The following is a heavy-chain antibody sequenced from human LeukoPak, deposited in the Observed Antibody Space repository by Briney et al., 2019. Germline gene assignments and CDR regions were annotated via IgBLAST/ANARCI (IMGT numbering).Heavy chain of an antibody. J-gene: IGHJ4*02. V-gene: IGHV4-30-2*01. CDR1: GGSISSGGYY. D-gene: IGHD1-26*01. CDR3: ARAVGATFFDY. CDR2: IYHSGST. Sequence: SETLSLTCTVSGGSISSGGYYWSWIRQPPGKGLEWIGYIYHSGSTYYNPSLKSRVTISVDRSKNQFSLKLSSVTAADTAVYYCARAVGATFFDYWGQGTLVTVSS.